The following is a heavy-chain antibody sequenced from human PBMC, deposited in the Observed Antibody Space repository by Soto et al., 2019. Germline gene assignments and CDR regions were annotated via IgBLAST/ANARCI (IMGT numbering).Heavy chain of an antibody. V-gene: IGHV3-23*01. CDR3: ARPPVAAIRRPLDY. Sequence: GGSLRLSCAASGFTFSTYTMTWVRQAPGKGLERVSCISGSDGSTYYADFVKGRFTISRDNSKNTLYLQMNSLRAEDTAAYYCARPPVAAIRRPLDYWGQGTLVTVSS. CDR2: ISGSDGST. D-gene: IGHD6-19*01. CDR1: GFTFSTYT. J-gene: IGHJ4*02.